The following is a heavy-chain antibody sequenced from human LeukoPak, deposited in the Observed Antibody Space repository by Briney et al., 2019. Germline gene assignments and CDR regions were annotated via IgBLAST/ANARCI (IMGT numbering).Heavy chain of an antibody. V-gene: IGHV4-59*01. D-gene: IGHD3-10*01. CDR1: GGSISSYY. CDR3: ARATLWFGELLSGDYYYYYMDV. Sequence: PSETLSLTCTVSGGSISSYYWSWIRQPPGKGLEWIGYIYYSGSTNYNPSLKSRVTISVDTSKNQFSLKLSSVTAADTAVYCCARATLWFGELLSGDYYYYYMDVWGKGTTVTVSS. CDR2: IYYSGST. J-gene: IGHJ6*03.